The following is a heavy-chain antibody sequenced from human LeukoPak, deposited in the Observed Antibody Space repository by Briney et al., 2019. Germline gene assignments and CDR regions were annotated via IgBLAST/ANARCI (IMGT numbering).Heavy chain of an antibody. CDR1: GFTFSSYS. CDR3: ATDYYDSSGYYAGTY. Sequence: GGSLRLSCAASGFTFSSYSMNWVRQAPGKGLEWVANIKKEGSEKYYVDSVKGRFTISRDNAKNSLYLQMNSLRADDTAVYYCATDYYDSSGYYAGTYWGQGTLVTVSS. D-gene: IGHD3-22*01. CDR2: IKKEGSEK. V-gene: IGHV3-7*03. J-gene: IGHJ4*02.